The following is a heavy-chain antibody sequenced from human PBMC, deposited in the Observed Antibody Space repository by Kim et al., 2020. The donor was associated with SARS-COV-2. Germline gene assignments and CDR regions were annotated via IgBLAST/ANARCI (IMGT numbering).Heavy chain of an antibody. Sequence: SVKVSCKASGGTFSSYAISWVRQAPGQGLEWMGRIIPILGIANYAQKFQGRVTITADKSTSTAYMELSSLRSEDTAGYYCAGGGSGVLRYFDWLLNYWG. CDR3: AGGGSGVLRYFDWLLNY. V-gene: IGHV1-69*04. D-gene: IGHD3-9*01. CDR2: IIPILGIA. CDR1: GGTFSSYA. J-gene: IGHJ4*01.